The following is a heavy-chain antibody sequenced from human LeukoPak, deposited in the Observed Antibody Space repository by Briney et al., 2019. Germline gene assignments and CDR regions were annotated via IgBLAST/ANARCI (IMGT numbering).Heavy chain of an antibody. D-gene: IGHD1-1*01. CDR2: TGYRSKWYN. Sequence: SQTLSLTCAISGDSVSSNSAAWNRIRQSPSRGLEWLGRTGYRSKWYNDYAVSVKSRVTINPDTSKNQFSLQLNSVTPEDTAVYYCARDRATGTTGFDYWGQGILVTVSS. V-gene: IGHV6-1*01. CDR3: ARDRATGTTGFDY. J-gene: IGHJ4*02. CDR1: GDSVSSNSAA.